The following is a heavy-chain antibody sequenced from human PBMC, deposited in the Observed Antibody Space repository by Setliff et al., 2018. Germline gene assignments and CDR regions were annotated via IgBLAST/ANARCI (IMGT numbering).Heavy chain of an antibody. CDR3: ARRLPYFGMNV. CDR1: GFTFRTYE. V-gene: IGHV3-48*03. CDR2: THTDGITI. J-gene: IGHJ6*02. Sequence: GGSLRLSCEASGFTFRTYEMIWVRQAPGKGLERVSKTHTDGITIYSDSVRGRFTISRDSAKNSLHLQMTSLSAEDTAVYYCARRLPYFGMNVWGQGTTVTVSS. D-gene: IGHD2-15*01.